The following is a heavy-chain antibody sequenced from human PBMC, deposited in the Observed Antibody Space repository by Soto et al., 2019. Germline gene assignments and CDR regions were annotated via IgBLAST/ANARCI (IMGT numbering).Heavy chain of an antibody. CDR2: IIPIFGTA. Sequence: QVQLVQSGAEGKKPGSSVKVSCKASGGPFSSYPISWVRQAPGQGLEWMGGIIPIFGTANYAQKFQGRVTITADESTSTAYMELSSLRSEDTAVYYCARGGVNYGMDVWGQGTTVTVSS. D-gene: IGHD2-21*01. J-gene: IGHJ6*02. CDR1: GGPFSSYP. CDR3: ARGGVNYGMDV. V-gene: IGHV1-69*01.